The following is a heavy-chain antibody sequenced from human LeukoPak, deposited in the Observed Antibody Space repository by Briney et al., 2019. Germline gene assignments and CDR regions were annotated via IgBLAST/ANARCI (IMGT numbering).Heavy chain of an antibody. CDR3: ARTGDSHY. CDR2: IKEDGSEK. D-gene: IGHD7-27*01. V-gene: IGHV3-7*03. CDR1: GFTFSRYW. J-gene: IGHJ4*02. Sequence: GGSLRLSCVASGFTFSRYWMSWARQAPGKGLQWVANIKEDGSEKNYVDSVKGRFTISRDNAKNSLYLHMISLRAEDTAVYYCARTGDSHYWGQGTLVTVSS.